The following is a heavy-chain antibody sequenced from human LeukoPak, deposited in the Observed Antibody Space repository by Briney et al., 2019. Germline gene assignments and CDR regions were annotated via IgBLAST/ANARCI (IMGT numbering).Heavy chain of an antibody. CDR2: IYYSGST. Sequence: PSETLSLTCTVSGGSISSYYWSWIRQPPGKGLEWIGYIYYSGSTNYNPSPKSRVTISTDTSKNQFSLKLSSVTAADTAVYYCARSPGYYYYYMDVWGKGTTVTVSS. CDR3: ARSPGYYYYYMDV. V-gene: IGHV4-59*01. CDR1: GGSISSYY. J-gene: IGHJ6*03.